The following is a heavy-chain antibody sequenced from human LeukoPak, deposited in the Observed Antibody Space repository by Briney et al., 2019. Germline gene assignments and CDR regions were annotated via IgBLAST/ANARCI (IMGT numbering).Heavy chain of an antibody. Sequence: ASVKVSCKASGYTFTGYYMHWVRQAPGQGLEWMGWINPNSGGTNYAQKFQGRVTLTRDTSISTAYMELTSLRSDDTAVYYCARSTRLAIVVVPAFHYWGQGTLVTVSS. J-gene: IGHJ4*02. D-gene: IGHD2-2*01. CDR3: ARSTRLAIVVVPAFHY. CDR1: GYTFTGYY. V-gene: IGHV1-2*02. CDR2: INPNSGGT.